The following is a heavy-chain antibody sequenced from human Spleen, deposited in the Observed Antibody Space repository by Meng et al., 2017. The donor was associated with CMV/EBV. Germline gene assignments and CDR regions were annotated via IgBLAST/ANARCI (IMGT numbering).Heavy chain of an antibody. CDR3: ARGECGINCPMYNWFDP. J-gene: IGHJ5*02. CDR2: IYTNGQV. CDR1: SF. V-gene: IGHV4-61*02. Sequence: SFWPCIRQSAGKGLQWLGRIYTNGQVNSNPSLASRLTISLDTSKNQFSLKLNSLTAADTAVYYCARGECGINCPMYNWFDPWGQGTLVTVSS. D-gene: IGHD1-14*01.